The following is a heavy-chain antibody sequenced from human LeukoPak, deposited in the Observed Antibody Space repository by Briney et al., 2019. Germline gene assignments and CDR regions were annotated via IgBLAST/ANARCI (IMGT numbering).Heavy chain of an antibody. CDR2: INSDGSST. J-gene: IGHJ4*02. CDR3: ATNRITIFGVVTDY. D-gene: IGHD3-3*01. V-gene: IGHV3-74*01. CDR1: GFTFSSYW. Sequence: GGSLRLSCAASGFTFSSYWMHWVRQAPGKGLVWVSRINSDGSSTSYADSVKGRFTISRDNAKNTLYLQINSLRAEDTAVYYCATNRITIFGVVTDYWGQGTLVTVSS.